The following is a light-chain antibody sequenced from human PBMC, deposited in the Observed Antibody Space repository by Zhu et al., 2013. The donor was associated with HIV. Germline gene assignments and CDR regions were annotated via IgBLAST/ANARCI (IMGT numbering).Light chain of an antibody. V-gene: IGKV3-20*01. CDR1: QSVSSSY. CDR3: QQYDRSPPWT. CDR2: DAS. J-gene: IGKJ1*01. Sequence: EIVLTQSPGTLSLSPGERATLSCRASQSVSSSYLAWYQLKPGQAPRLLIYDASSRATGIPDRFSGSGSGTDFTLAISRLEPEDFAVYYCQQYDRSPPWTFGQGTRVEIK.